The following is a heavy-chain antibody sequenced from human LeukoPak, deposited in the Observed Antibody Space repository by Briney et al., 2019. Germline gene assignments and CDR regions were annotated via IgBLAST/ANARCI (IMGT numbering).Heavy chain of an antibody. CDR3: ARHSYDILTGYRAWYFDY. CDR1: GGSISSYY. J-gene: IGHJ4*02. Sequence: SETLSLTCTVSGGSISSYYWSWIRQRPGKGLEWIGYIYYSGSTNYNPSLKSRVTISVDTSKNQFSLKLSSVTAADTAVYYCARHSYDILTGYRAWYFDYWGQGTLVTVSS. V-gene: IGHV4-59*08. CDR2: IYYSGST. D-gene: IGHD3-9*01.